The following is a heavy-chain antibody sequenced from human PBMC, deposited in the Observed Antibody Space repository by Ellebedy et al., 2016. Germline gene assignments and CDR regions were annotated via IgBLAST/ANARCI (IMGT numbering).Heavy chain of an antibody. CDR3: AKGIGPAGIFDY. V-gene: IGHV3-23*01. CDR2: LGGSGFPT. J-gene: IGHJ4*02. CDR1: GFTFSNYV. Sequence: GESLKISXAASGFTFSNYVLSWVRQAPGKGLEWVSTLGGSGFPTYYADSVKGRFTISRDNSYNTLYLQMNSLTAEDTAVYYCAKGIGPAGIFDYWGQGTLVTVST. D-gene: IGHD6-13*01.